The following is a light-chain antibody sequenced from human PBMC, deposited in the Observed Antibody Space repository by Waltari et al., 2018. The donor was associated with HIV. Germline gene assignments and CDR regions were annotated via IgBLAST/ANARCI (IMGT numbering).Light chain of an antibody. CDR2: QDS. CDR3: QAWDSRTS. V-gene: IGLV3-1*01. CDR1: NLGAKY. J-gene: IGLJ2*01. Sequence: SYELTQPPSVSVSPGQTASITCSGDNLGAKYVSWYQQKAGQSPVLVIFQDSKRPSGIPERFSGSNSGNTATLTISGTRAMDEADYYCQAWDSRTSFGGGTKLTVL.